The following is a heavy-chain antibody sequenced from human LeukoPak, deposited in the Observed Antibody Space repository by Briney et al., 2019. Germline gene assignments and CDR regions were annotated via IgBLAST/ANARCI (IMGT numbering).Heavy chain of an antibody. CDR3: ANIPLVINYGMDV. Sequence: GGSLRLSCAASGLTFSDYYMICIRQAPGKGLEWVSYISSSSSYTNYADSVKGRFTISRDNAKNSLYLQMNSLRAEDTAVYYCANIPLVINYGMDVWGQGTTVTVSS. CDR1: GLTFSDYY. D-gene: IGHD3-9*01. J-gene: IGHJ6*02. CDR2: ISSSSSYT. V-gene: IGHV3-11*03.